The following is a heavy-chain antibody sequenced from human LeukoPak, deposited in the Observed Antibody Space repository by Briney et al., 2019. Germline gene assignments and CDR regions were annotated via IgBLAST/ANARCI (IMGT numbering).Heavy chain of an antibody. CDR3: ARHYSRAAAGTVV. J-gene: IGHJ3*01. D-gene: IGHD6-13*01. CDR1: GDSISSYF. Sequence: SETLSLTCTVSGDSISSYFWTWIRQPAGKGLEWIGRIYASGITNYNPSLKSRVTISVDTSKNQFSLKLSSVTAADTAVYYCARHYSRAAAGTVVWGQGTMVTVSS. CDR2: IYASGIT. V-gene: IGHV4-4*07.